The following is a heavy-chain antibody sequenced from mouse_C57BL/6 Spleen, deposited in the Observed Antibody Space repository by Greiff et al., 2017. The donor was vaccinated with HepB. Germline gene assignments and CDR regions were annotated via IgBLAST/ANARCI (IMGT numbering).Heavy chain of an antibody. D-gene: IGHD1-1*01. Sequence: EVKLMESGGDLVKPGGSLKLSCAASGFTFSSYGMSWVRQTPDKRLEWVATISSGGSYTYYPDSVKGRFTISRDNAKNTLYLQMSSLKSEDTAMYYCARLPITTVVATAYYFDYWGQGTTLTVSS. CDR1: GFTFSSYG. CDR3: ARLPITTVVATAYYFDY. V-gene: IGHV5-6*01. J-gene: IGHJ2*01. CDR2: ISSGGSYT.